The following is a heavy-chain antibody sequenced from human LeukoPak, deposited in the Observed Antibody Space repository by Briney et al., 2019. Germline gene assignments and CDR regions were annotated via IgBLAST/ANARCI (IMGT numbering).Heavy chain of an antibody. Sequence: SETLSLTCAVYGGSFSGYYWSWIRQPPGKGLEWIGEINHSGSTNYSPSLKSRVTISVDTSKNQFSLKLSSVTAADTAVYYCARSFGYSSGWYFGYWGQGTLVTVSS. CDR1: GGSFSGYY. V-gene: IGHV4-34*01. CDR3: ARSFGYSSGWYFGY. CDR2: INHSGST. D-gene: IGHD6-19*01. J-gene: IGHJ4*02.